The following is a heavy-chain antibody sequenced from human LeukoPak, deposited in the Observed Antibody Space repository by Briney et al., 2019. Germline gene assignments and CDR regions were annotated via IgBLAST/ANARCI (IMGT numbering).Heavy chain of an antibody. V-gene: IGHV1-2*02. D-gene: IGHD4-23*01. CDR1: GYTFTGYY. CDR2: INPNSGGT. CDR3: ARGIGVTTVANEAFDV. Sequence: GASVKVSCTASGYTFTGYYMHWVRQAPGQGLEWMGWINPNSGGTNYAQKFQGRVTMTRDTSISTAYMELSRLRSDDTAVYYCARGIGVTTVANEAFDVWGQGTLVTVSS. J-gene: IGHJ3*01.